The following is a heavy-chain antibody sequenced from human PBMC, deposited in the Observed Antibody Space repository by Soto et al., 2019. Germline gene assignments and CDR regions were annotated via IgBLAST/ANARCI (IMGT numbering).Heavy chain of an antibody. CDR3: ARGTSSGWPIYY. V-gene: IGHV1-69*13. Sequence: ASVKVSCKASGGTFSSYAISWVRQAPGQGLEWMGGIIPIFGTANYAQKFQGRVTITADESTSTAYMELSSLRSEDTAVYYCARGTSSGWPIYYWGQGTLVTVSS. CDR1: GGTFSSYA. CDR2: IIPIFGTA. D-gene: IGHD6-19*01. J-gene: IGHJ4*02.